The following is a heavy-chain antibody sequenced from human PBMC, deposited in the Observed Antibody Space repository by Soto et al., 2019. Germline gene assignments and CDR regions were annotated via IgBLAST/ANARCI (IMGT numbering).Heavy chain of an antibody. CDR1: GFTFSSFG. V-gene: IGHV3-33*01. CDR2: IWYDGSKK. J-gene: IGHJ6*02. Sequence: QVQVVESGGGVVQPGRSLRLSCAASGFTFSSFGMHWVRQAPGKGLEWVSFIWYDGSKKSYGDSVKGRFTISRDNSRNKVYLQMNRLRADDTAVYYCARDASYYSLWSGYYPSRNGMDVWGQGTTVTVSS. CDR3: ARDASYYSLWSGYYPSRNGMDV. D-gene: IGHD3-3*01.